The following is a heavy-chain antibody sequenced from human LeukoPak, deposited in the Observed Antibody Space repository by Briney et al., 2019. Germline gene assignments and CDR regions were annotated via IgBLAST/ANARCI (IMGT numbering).Heavy chain of an antibody. CDR1: GGSISSYY. J-gene: IGHJ4*02. D-gene: IGHD5-24*01. CDR3: ARVGRYGYNLEYFDY. CDR2: IYYSGST. Sequence: KPSETLSLTCTVSGGSISSYYWSWIRQPPGKGLERIGYIYYSGSTNYNPSLKSRVTISVDTSKNQFSLKLSSVTAADTAVYYCARVGRYGYNLEYFDYWGQGTLVTVSS. V-gene: IGHV4-59*01.